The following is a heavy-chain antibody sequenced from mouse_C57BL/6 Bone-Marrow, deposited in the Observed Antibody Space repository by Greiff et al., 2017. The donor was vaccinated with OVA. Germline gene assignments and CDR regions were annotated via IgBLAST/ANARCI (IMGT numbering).Heavy chain of an antibody. D-gene: IGHD1-1*01. Sequence: VQLQQSGAELARPGASVKLSCKASGYTFTSYGISWVKQRTGQGLEWIGEIYPRSGNTYYNEKFKGKATLTADKSSSTAYMELRSLTSEDSAVYFCARDLITTVVAKDFDYWGQGTTLTVSS. V-gene: IGHV1-81*01. CDR3: ARDLITTVVAKDFDY. CDR2: IYPRSGNT. J-gene: IGHJ2*01. CDR1: GYTFTSYG.